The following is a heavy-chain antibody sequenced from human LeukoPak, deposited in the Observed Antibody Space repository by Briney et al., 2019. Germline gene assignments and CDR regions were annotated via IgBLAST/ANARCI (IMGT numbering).Heavy chain of an antibody. CDR3: ANKPSWIQQNTGDAFDI. CDR1: GGSISSSNW. V-gene: IGHV4-4*02. D-gene: IGHD5-18*01. CDR2: IYHSGST. J-gene: IGHJ3*02. Sequence: SGTLSLTCAVSGGSISSSNWWSWVRQPPGKGLEWIGEIYHSGSTNYNPSLKSRVTISVDKSKNQFSLKLSSVTAADTAVYYCANKPSWIQQNTGDAFDIWGQGTMVAVSS.